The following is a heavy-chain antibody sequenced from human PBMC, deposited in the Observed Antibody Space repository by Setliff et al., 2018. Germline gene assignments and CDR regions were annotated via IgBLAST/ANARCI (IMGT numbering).Heavy chain of an antibody. D-gene: IGHD5-12*01. V-gene: IGHV4-59*01. J-gene: IGHJ4*02. CDR2: VYYSGTA. CDR1: GGSISTYY. Sequence: PSETLSLTCTVSGGSISTYYWSWIRQPPGKGLEWIGYVYYSGTAYYNPSLNSRVTVIVDTSKNQFSLRLSSVTAADTAVYYCARGGTFRYFDYWGQGTPVTVSS. CDR3: ARGGTFRYFDY.